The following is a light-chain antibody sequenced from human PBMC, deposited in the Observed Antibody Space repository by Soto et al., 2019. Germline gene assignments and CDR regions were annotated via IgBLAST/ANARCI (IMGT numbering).Light chain of an antibody. V-gene: IGKV3-15*01. J-gene: IGKJ4*01. Sequence: EIVLTQSPATLSVSPGERATVSCRASQSVGSNLAWYQQRPGQAPRLVIHSASTRATGIPDRFSGSGSGTDFTLTISSLQSEDFAIYYCQQYHDWPPVSFGGGTKLQVK. CDR1: QSVGSN. CDR2: SAS. CDR3: QQYHDWPPVS.